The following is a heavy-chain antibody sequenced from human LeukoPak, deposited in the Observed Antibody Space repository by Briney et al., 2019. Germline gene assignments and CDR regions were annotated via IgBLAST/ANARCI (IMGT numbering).Heavy chain of an antibody. CDR3: ARGGGGGYYFDY. J-gene: IGHJ4*02. CDR2: ISGSGGST. CDR1: GFTFSSYA. D-gene: IGHD3-16*01. Sequence: GGSLRLSCAASGFTFSSYAMSWVRQAPGKGLEWVSAISGSGGSTYYADSVKGRFTISRDNSKNTLYLQMNSLRAEDTAVYYCARGGGGGYYFDYWGQGTLVTVSS. V-gene: IGHV3-23*01.